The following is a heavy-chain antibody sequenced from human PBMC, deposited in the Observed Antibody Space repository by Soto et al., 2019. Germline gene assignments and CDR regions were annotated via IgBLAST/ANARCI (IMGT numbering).Heavy chain of an antibody. CDR2: ISGSGGTT. CDR3: AKVRCTTILLLVSFFDY. Sequence: GGSLRLSCAASGFTFSSYAMSWVRQAPGKGLECVSTISGSGGTTYYAYSVKGRFAISRDNSKNTLYLQMNSLRAEDKAVYYCAKVRCTTILLLVSFFDYRDPATLVSLSS. V-gene: IGHV3-23*01. D-gene: IGHD3-3*01. CDR1: GFTFSSYA. J-gene: IGHJ4*02.